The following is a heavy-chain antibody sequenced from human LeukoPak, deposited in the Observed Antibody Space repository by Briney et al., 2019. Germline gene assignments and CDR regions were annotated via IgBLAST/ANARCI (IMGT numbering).Heavy chain of an antibody. D-gene: IGHD6-13*01. CDR3: AKHLQYTSSGRDY. V-gene: IGHV3-23*01. Sequence: PGGSLRLSCAASGFTFTNYAMSWVRQAPGKGLEWVSGTSSGGGSTYYADSVKGRFTISRDNSKNALFLQMHSLRAEDTAVYYCAKHLQYTSSGRDYWGQGTLVTVSS. J-gene: IGHJ4*02. CDR1: GFTFTNYA. CDR2: TSSGGGST.